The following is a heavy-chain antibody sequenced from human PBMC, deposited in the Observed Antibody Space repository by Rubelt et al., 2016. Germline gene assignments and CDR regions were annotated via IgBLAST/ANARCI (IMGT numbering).Heavy chain of an antibody. CDR3: GRGNSWYPL. D-gene: IGHD6-13*01. J-gene: IGHJ4*02. CDR1: GYNFTTYW. V-gene: IGHV5-10-1*03. Sequence: EVQLVQSGAEVKKPGESLRISCKGSGYNFTTYWISWVRQTPGKGLEWMGRIDPSDSYINYSPSVQGPFTTSADKSISTAYLQVSSLKASATAMYYCGRGNSWYPLWGQGTLVTVSS. CDR2: IDPSDSYI.